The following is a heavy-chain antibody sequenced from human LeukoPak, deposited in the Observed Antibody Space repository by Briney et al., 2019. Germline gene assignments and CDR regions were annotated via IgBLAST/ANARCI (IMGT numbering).Heavy chain of an antibody. Sequence: PSETLSLTCAVYGGSLSGYYWSWIRQPPGKGLEWIGEINHSGSTNYNPSLKSRVTISVDTSKNQFSLKLSSVTAADTAVYYCASHYGSGRYTPQGSWFDPWGQGTLVAVSS. CDR2: INHSGST. J-gene: IGHJ5*02. V-gene: IGHV4-34*01. D-gene: IGHD3-10*01. CDR3: ASHYGSGRYTPQGSWFDP. CDR1: GGSLSGYY.